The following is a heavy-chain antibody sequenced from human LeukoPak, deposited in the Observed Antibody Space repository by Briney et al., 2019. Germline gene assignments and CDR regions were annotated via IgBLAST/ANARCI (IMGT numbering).Heavy chain of an antibody. Sequence: GGSLRLSCAASGFTFSSYEMNWVRQAPGKGLEWVSYISSSGSTIYYADSAKGRFTISRDNAKNSLYLQMNSLRAEDTAVYYCARGLNTYYYGSGSYYDYWGQGTLVTVSS. CDR3: ARGLNTYYYGSGSYYDY. V-gene: IGHV3-48*03. D-gene: IGHD3-10*01. CDR2: ISSSGSTI. J-gene: IGHJ4*02. CDR1: GFTFSSYE.